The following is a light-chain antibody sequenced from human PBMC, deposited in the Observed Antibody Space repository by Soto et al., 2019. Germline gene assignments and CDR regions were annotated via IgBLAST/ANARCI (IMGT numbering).Light chain of an antibody. Sequence: EIVLTQSPGTLSLSPGERATLSCRASQSVSSSYLAWYQQKAGQAPRLLIYGASNRATGIPDRFSGSGSGTDFILTISRLEPEDFAVYYCQHYGSSWTVGQGTKVDIK. CDR3: QHYGSSWT. V-gene: IGKV3-20*01. CDR1: QSVSSSY. J-gene: IGKJ1*01. CDR2: GAS.